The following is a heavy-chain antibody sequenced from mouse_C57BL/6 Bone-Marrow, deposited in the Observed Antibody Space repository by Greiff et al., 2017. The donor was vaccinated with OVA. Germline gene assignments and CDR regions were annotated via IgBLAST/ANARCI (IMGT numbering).Heavy chain of an antibody. V-gene: IGHV5-2*01. CDR1: EYEFPSHD. Sequence: EVKLQQSGGGLVQPGESLKLSCESNEYEFPSHDMSWVRKTPEKRLELVAAINSDGGSTYYPDTMERRFIISRDNTKKTLYLQMSSLRSEDTALYYCARGNPWAWFAYWGQGTLVTVSA. CDR3: ARGNPWAWFAY. D-gene: IGHD4-1*01. J-gene: IGHJ3*01. CDR2: INSDGGST.